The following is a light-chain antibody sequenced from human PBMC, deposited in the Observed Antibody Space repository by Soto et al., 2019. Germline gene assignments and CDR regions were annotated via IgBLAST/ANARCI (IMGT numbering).Light chain of an antibody. CDR2: EVS. CDR1: SSDVGGYNY. CDR3: CSYGGDRV. Sequence: QSALTQPASVSGSPGQSITISCTGTSSDVGGYNYVSWYQQHPGKAPKLMIYEVSNRPSGVSNRFSGSKSGSTASLTISGLQTEDEADYYCCSYGGDRVFGGGTKLTVL. V-gene: IGLV2-14*01. J-gene: IGLJ2*01.